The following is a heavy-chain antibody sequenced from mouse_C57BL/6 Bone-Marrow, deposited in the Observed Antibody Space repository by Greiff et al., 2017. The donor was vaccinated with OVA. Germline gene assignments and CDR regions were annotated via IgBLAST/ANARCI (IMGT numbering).Heavy chain of an antibody. CDR2: IDPENGDT. D-gene: IGHD1-1*01. V-gene: IGHV14-4*01. J-gene: IGHJ1*03. CDR3: TTYYGSSYPYWYFDV. Sequence: EVQLQESGAELVRPGASVKLSCTASGFNIKDDYMHLVKQSHEQGLVWIGWIDPENGDTEYASKFQGKATITADNSSNTAYLQLSSLTSEDTAVYYCTTYYGSSYPYWYFDVWGTGTTVTVSS. CDR1: GFNIKDDY.